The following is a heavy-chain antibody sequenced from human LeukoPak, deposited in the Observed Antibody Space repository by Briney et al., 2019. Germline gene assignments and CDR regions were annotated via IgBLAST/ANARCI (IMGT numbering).Heavy chain of an antibody. CDR2: ISYDGSNK. CDR1: GFTFSSYG. CDR3: AKDGSWYGATFLDC. D-gene: IGHD6-13*01. Sequence: GGSLRLSCAASGFTFSSYGMHWVRQAPGKGLEWVAVISYDGSNKYYADSVKGRFTISRDNSKNTLYLQMNSLRAEDTAVYYCAKDGSWYGATFLDCWGQGTLVTVSS. J-gene: IGHJ4*02. V-gene: IGHV3-30*18.